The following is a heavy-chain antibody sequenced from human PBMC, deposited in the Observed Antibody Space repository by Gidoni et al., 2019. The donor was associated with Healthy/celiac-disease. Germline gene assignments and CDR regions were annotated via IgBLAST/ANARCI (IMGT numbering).Heavy chain of an antibody. CDR1: GGSCSGYY. J-gene: IGHJ3*02. CDR2: INHSGST. Sequence: QVQLQQWGAGLLKPSETLSLTCAVYGGSCSGYYWSWIRQPPGKGLEWIGEINHSGSTNYNPSLNSRVTISVDTSSNQFSLKLSSVTAADTAVYYCARVYSSSWYRAAFDIWGQGTMVTVSS. CDR3: ARVYSSSWYRAAFDI. D-gene: IGHD6-13*01. V-gene: IGHV4-34*01.